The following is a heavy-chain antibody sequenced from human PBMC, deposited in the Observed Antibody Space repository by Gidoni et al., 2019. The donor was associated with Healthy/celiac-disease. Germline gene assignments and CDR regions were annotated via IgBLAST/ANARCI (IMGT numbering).Heavy chain of an antibody. D-gene: IGHD3-16*01. V-gene: IGHV3-15*07. CDR3: TTDPAAWGGAYYYYGMDV. Sequence: EVQLVESGGGLVKPGGSLRLSCAASGFTFSNAWMNWVRQAPGKGMEGVGRIKSKTDGGTTDYAAPVKGRFTISRDDSKNTLYLQMNSLKTEDTAVYYCTTDPAAWGGAYYYYGMDVWGQGTTVTVSS. J-gene: IGHJ6*02. CDR1: GFTFSNAW. CDR2: IKSKTDGGTT.